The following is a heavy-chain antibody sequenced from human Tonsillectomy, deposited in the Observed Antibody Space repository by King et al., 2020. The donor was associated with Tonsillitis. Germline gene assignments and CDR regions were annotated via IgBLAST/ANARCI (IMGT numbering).Heavy chain of an antibody. CDR1: GFTFVDYA. CDR3: AKEGWGYYYFCMDV. D-gene: IGHD6-19*01. Sequence: VQLVESGGGLVQPGRSLRLSCAASGFTFVDYAMHWVRQAPGKGLEWVSGISWNSGTIGYADSVKGRFTISRDNAKNSLYLQMNSLRAEDTALYYCAKEGWGYYYFCMDVWGQGTTVTVSS. CDR2: ISWNSGTI. J-gene: IGHJ6*02. V-gene: IGHV3-9*01.